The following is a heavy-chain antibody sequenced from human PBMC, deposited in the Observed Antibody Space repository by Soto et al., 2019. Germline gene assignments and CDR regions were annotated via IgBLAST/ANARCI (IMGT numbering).Heavy chain of an antibody. CDR2: ISSTTNYI. CDR3: ARESEDLTSNFDY. CDR1: GFTFTRYS. V-gene: IGHV3-21*06. J-gene: IGHJ4*02. Sequence: GGSLRLSCAASGFTFTRYSMNWVRQAPGKGLEWVSSISSTTNYIYYGDSMKGRFTTSRDNAKNSLYLEMNSLRAEDTAVYYCARESEDLTSNFDYWGQGTLVTVSS.